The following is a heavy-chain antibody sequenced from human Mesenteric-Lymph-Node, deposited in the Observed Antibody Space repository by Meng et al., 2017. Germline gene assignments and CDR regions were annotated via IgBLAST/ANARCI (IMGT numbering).Heavy chain of an antibody. V-gene: IGHV3-23*01. Sequence: GESLKISCAASGFTFSRCEMNWVRQAPGKGLEWISGLSGSGGSTDYADSVKGRSTISRDTSKNTLYLEMNSLRAEDTAVYYCAKEYGSSFRGRFDYWGQGTLVTVSS. CDR1: GFTFSRCE. D-gene: IGHD2-2*01. CDR3: AKEYGSSFRGRFDY. CDR2: LSGSGGST. J-gene: IGHJ4*02.